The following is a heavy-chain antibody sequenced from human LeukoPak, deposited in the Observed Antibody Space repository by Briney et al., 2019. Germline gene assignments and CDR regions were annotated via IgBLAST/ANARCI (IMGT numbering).Heavy chain of an antibody. J-gene: IGHJ4*02. V-gene: IGHV3-21*01. Sequence: GGTLRLSCAASGFTFSSYGMSWVRQAPGKGLEWVSSISSSSSYIYYADSVKGRFTISRDNAKNSLYLQMNSLRAEDTAVYYCARECSGGSCYSGYLWGQGTLVTVSS. CDR3: ARECSGGSCYSGYL. CDR1: GFTFSSYG. CDR2: ISSSSSYI. D-gene: IGHD2-15*01.